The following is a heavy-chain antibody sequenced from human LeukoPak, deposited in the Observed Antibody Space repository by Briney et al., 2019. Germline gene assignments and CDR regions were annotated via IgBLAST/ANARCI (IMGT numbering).Heavy chain of an antibody. CDR3: ASLGLGYCSGGRCPGYFDL. D-gene: IGHD2-15*01. CDR2: IIPILGIA. Sequence: SVKVPCKASGGTFSSYVISWVRQAPGQGLEWMGRIIPILGIANYAQRFQGRVTITADKSTTTAYMELSSLRSEDTAVYYCASLGLGYCSGGRCPGYFDLWGRGTLVTVSS. V-gene: IGHV1-69*04. CDR1: GGTFSSYV. J-gene: IGHJ2*01.